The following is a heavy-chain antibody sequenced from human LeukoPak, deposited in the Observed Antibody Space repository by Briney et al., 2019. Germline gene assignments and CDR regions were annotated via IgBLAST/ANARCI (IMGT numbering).Heavy chain of an antibody. CDR3: AKDLAITMVRGVIIYFDY. J-gene: IGHJ4*02. V-gene: IGHV3-23*01. D-gene: IGHD3-10*01. Sequence: GRSLRLSCAASGFTFSSYAMSWVRQAPGKGLEWVSAISGSGGSTYYADSVKGRFTISRDNSKNTLYLQMNSLRAEDTAVYYCAKDLAITMVRGVIIYFDYWGQGTLVTVSS. CDR2: ISGSGGST. CDR1: GFTFSSYA.